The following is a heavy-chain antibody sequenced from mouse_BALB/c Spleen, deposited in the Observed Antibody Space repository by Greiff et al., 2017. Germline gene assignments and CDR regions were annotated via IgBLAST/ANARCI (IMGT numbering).Heavy chain of an antibody. Sequence: EVQRVESGGGLVQPGGSLRLSCATSGFTFTAYYMSWVRQPPGKALEWLGFIRNKANGYTTEYSASVKGRFTISRDNSQSILYLQMNTLRAEDSATDYGARDKGDYWGQGTTRTVSS. CDR3: ARDKGDY. J-gene: IGHJ2*01. CDR2: IRNKANGYTT. V-gene: IGHV7-3*02. CDR1: GFTFTAYY.